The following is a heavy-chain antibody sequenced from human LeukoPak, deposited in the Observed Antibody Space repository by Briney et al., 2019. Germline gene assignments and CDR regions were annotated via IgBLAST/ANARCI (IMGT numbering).Heavy chain of an antibody. V-gene: IGHV3-48*02. Sequence: GGSLRLSCVASGFTFSNYWMHWVRQPPGKGLEWVSHITASGTAMFYADSVKGRFTISRDNAKNSLYLQMNSLRDEDTAVYYCASSGSYRFDYWGQGTLVTVSS. CDR1: GFTFSNYW. CDR2: ITASGTAM. D-gene: IGHD1-26*01. J-gene: IGHJ4*02. CDR3: ASSGSYRFDY.